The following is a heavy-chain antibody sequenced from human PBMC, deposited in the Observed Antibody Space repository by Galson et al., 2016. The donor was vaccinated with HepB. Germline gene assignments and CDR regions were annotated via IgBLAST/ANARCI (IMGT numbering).Heavy chain of an antibody. J-gene: IGHJ6*02. Sequence: SLRLSCAASGFSFSSYWMSWVRQAPGKGLEWVANIRQDGAESFYLGSVRGRFTISIDNAKSSVYLEVNSLRSDDTAVYYCARFGCTSCYDFYYYGMDVWGQGTTVTVSS. V-gene: IGHV3-7*01. CDR3: ARFGCTSCYDFYYYGMDV. D-gene: IGHD2-2*01. CDR2: IRQDGAES. CDR1: GFSFSSYW.